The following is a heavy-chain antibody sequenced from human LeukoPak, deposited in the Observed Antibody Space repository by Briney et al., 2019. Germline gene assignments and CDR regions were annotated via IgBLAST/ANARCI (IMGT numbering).Heavy chain of an antibody. CDR2: TNPNSGGT. V-gene: IGHV1-2*02. J-gene: IGHJ4*02. CDR3: ARDLEGDGYNYYFDY. Sequence: ASVKVSCKASGYTFTGYYMHRVRQAPGQGLEWMGWTNPNSGGTNYAQKFQGRVTMTRDTSISTAYMELSRLRSDDTAVYYCARDLEGDGYNYYFDYWGQGTLVTVSS. CDR1: GYTFTGYY. D-gene: IGHD5-24*01.